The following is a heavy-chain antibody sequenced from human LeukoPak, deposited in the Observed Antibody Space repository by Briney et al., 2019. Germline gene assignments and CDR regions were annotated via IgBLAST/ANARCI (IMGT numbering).Heavy chain of an antibody. V-gene: IGHV1-46*01. J-gene: IGHJ4*02. CDR3: ARVYGSGSWDY. D-gene: IGHD3-10*01. CDR1: GYTFTSYY. Sequence: ASVKVSCKASGYTFTSYYMHWVRQAPGQGLEWMGMINPSGGSTSYAQKFQGRVTMTRDMSTSTVYMELSSLRSEDTAVYYCARVYGSGSWDYWGQGTLVTVSS. CDR2: INPSGGST.